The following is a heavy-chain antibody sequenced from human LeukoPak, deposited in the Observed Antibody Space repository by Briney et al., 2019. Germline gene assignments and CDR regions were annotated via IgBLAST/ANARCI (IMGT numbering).Heavy chain of an antibody. D-gene: IGHD1-20*01. J-gene: IGHJ5*02. CDR3: ASLEPWERITGTPNPPADDP. V-gene: IGHV1-69*04. CDR1: EGTFSSYA. Sequence: SVKVSCKASEGTFSSYAISWVRQAPGQGLEWMGRIIPILGIANYAQKFQGRVTITADKSTSTAYTELSRLRSDDTAVYYCASLEPWERITGTPNPPADDPWGQGTLVTVSS. CDR2: IIPILGIA.